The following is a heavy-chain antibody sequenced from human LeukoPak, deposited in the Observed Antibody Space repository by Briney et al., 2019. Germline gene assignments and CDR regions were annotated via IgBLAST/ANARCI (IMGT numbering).Heavy chain of an antibody. V-gene: IGHV4-31*03. J-gene: IGHJ4*02. CDR3: ARSTEGRSNGDY. CDR1: GGSITGGAYY. D-gene: IGHD2-2*01. CDR2: IYPSGRT. Sequence: RASETLSLTCSVSGGSITGGAYYWSWIRQHPGKGLEWIGYIYPSGRTIYNPSLQSRVIISVDTSRNLFSLNLRSVTAADTAVYYCARSTEGRSNGDYWGQGALVTVSS.